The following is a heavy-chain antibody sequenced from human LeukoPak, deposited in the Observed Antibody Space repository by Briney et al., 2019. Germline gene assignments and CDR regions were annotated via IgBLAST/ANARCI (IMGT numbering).Heavy chain of an antibody. J-gene: IGHJ6*03. CDR2: IYTSGST. V-gene: IGHV4-61*02. CDR1: GGSISSGSYY. CDR3: ARRMDV. Sequence: PSQTLSLTCTVSGGSISSGSYYWSWIRQPAGKGLEWIGRIYTSGSTNYNPSLKSRVTISVDTSKNQFSLKLSSVTAADTAVYYCARRMDVWGKGTTVTVSS.